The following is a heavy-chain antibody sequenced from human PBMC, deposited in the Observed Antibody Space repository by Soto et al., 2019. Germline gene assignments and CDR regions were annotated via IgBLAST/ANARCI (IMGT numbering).Heavy chain of an antibody. D-gene: IGHD4-17*01. V-gene: IGHV1-2*02. J-gene: IGHJ4*02. CDR2: INPNNGGT. Sequence: ASVKVSCKASGYTFTCFYMHWVRQAPGQGLEWMGWINPNNGGTNYVQKFQDRVTMTRDTSITTAYMELSGLRSHDTAVYYCARDPGPYGDYSYWGQGTLVTVSS. CDR3: ARDPGPYGDYSY. CDR1: GYTFTCFY.